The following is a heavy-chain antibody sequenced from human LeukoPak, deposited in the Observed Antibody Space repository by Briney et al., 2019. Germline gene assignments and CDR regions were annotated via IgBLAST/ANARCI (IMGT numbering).Heavy chain of an antibody. CDR2: IYSGGSA. Sequence: PGGSLRLSCAASGFTVSSNYMSWVRQAPGKGLEWVSVIYSGGSAYYADSVKGRFTISRDNSKNTLYLQMNSLRAEDTAVYYCASLTSSGWYDTSCRGQGTLVTVSS. CDR3: ASLTSSGWYDTSC. V-gene: IGHV3-53*01. CDR1: GFTVSSNY. J-gene: IGHJ4*02. D-gene: IGHD6-19*01.